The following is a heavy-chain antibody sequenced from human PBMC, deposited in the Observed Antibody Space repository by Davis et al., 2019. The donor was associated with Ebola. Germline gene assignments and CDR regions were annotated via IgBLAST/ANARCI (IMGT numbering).Heavy chain of an antibody. CDR3: ARQDSSWFESFDP. D-gene: IGHD6-13*01. CDR2: ISAIGGDT. J-gene: IGHJ5*02. Sequence: GGSLRLSCAASGFTFSSYAMSWVRQAPGKGLEWVSRISAIGGDTYYADSVKGRFTISRDNSKNTLNLQMNSLRAEDTAMYYCARQDSSWFESFDPWGQGTLVTVSS. CDR1: GFTFSSYA. V-gene: IGHV3-23*01.